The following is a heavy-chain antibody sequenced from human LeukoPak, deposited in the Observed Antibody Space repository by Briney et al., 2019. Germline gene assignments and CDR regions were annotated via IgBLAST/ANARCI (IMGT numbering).Heavy chain of an antibody. V-gene: IGHV3-30-3*01. J-gene: IGHJ4*02. CDR2: ISYDGSNK. CDR1: GFTFSSYA. CDR3: AGDLGPQTYDILAGYYNVPGY. D-gene: IGHD3-9*01. Sequence: GGSLRLSCAASGFTFSSYAMHWVRQAPGKGLEWVAVISYDGSNKYYADSVKGRFTISRDNSKNTLYLQMNSLRAEDTAVYYCAGDLGPQTYDILAGYYNVPGYWGQGTLVPVSS.